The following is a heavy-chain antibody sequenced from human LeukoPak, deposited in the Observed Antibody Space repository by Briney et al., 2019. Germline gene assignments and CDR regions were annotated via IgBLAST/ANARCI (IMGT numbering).Heavy chain of an antibody. J-gene: IGHJ4*02. CDR1: GYTFTGYY. Sequence: ASVKVSCKASGYTFTGYYMHWVRQAPGQGLEWMGRINPNSGGTSYAQKFQGRVTMTRDTSISTAYMELSRLRSDDTAVYYCARVLNSSGNRFDYWGQGTLVTVSS. CDR3: ARVLNSSGNRFDY. CDR2: INPNSGGT. V-gene: IGHV1-2*06. D-gene: IGHD3-22*01.